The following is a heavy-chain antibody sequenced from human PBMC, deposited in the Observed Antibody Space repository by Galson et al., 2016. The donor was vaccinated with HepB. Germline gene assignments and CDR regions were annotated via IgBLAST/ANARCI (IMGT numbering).Heavy chain of an antibody. Sequence: SLRLSCAASGFTFTHYWMSWVRQAPGKGLEWVANVNQDGSQESYVDSVRGRFTISRDNAKNSVYLQMNSLRVEDTAAYYCASVALGGQGTLVTVSS. V-gene: IGHV3-7*01. CDR3: ASVAL. CDR1: GFTFTHYW. J-gene: IGHJ4*02. CDR2: VNQDGSQE.